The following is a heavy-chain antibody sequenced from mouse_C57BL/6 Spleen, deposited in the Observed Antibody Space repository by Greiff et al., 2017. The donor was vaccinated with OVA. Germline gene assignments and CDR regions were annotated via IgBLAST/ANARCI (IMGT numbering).Heavy chain of an antibody. CDR3: ARMGEGVFDY. CDR2: INYDGSST. V-gene: IGHV5-16*01. CDR1: GFTFSDYY. Sequence: EVKLVESEGGLVQPGSSMKLSCTASGFTFSDYYMAWVRQVPEKGLEWVANINYDGSSTYYLDSLKSRFIISRDNAKNILYLQMSSLKSEDTATYYCARMGEGVFDYWGQGTTLTVSS. J-gene: IGHJ2*01.